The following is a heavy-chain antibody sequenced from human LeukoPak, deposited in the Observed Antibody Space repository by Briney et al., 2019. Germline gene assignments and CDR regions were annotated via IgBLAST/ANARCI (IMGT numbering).Heavy chain of an antibody. CDR1: GGTFSSYA. CDR3: ARPYCSSTSCRYYFDY. V-gene: IGHV1-69*04. D-gene: IGHD2-2*01. J-gene: IGHJ4*02. Sequence: SVKVSCKASGGTFSSYAISWVRQAPGQGLEWMGRIIPILGIANYAQKFQGRVTITADKSTSTAYMELSSLRSEDTAVYYCARPYCSSTSCRYYFDYWGQGTLVTVSS. CDR2: IIPILGIA.